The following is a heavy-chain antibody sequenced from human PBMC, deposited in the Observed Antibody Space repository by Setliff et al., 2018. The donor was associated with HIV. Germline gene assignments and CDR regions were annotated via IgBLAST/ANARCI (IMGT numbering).Heavy chain of an antibody. Sequence: SETLSLTCTVSGSSVTNNYGSWIRQAPGKGXEWLGYVHSSGSTNYNPSLKSRVTMSVDTSKNQLSLKVASVTAADTALFFCARATESSYALLTAFWFFDSWGQGTPVTVTS. V-gene: IGHV4-59*02. J-gene: IGHJ4*02. CDR2: VHSSGST. CDR1: GSSVTNNY. D-gene: IGHD3-9*01. CDR3: ARATESSYALLTAFWFFDS.